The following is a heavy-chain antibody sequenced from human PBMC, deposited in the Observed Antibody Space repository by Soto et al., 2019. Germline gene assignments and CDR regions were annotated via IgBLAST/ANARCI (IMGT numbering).Heavy chain of an antibody. CDR3: ARDEKIAAVSHYDY. D-gene: IGHD6-13*01. CDR2: ISGSGGST. J-gene: IGHJ4*02. V-gene: IGHV3-23*01. CDR1: GFTFSSYA. Sequence: GGSLRLSCAASGFTFSSYAMSWVRQAPGKGLEWVSAISGSGGSTYYADSVKGRFTISRDNSKNTLYLQMNSLRAEDTAVYYCARDEKIAAVSHYDYWGQGTLVTVSS.